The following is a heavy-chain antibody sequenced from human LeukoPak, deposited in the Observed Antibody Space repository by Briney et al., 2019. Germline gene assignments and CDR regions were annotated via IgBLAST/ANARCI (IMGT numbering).Heavy chain of an antibody. D-gene: IGHD6-6*01. J-gene: IGHJ5*02. Sequence: SETLSFTCTVSGGSTSSSSYYWGWIRQPPGKGLEWIGSTYYSGSTYYNPSLKSRVTISVDTSKNQFSLKLSSVTAADTAVYYCARDFASIAARPEWWFDPWGQGTLVTVSS. CDR3: ARDFASIAARPEWWFDP. CDR1: GGSTSSSSYY. CDR2: TYYSGST. V-gene: IGHV4-39*07.